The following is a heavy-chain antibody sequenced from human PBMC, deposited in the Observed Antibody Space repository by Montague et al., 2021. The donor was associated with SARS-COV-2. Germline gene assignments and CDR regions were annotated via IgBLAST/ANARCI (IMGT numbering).Heavy chain of an antibody. CDR2: ISISDGNT. J-gene: IGHJ3*02. CDR1: GFTFSSYA. V-gene: IGHV3-23*01. CDR3: AKDRQLVGDDAFDI. D-gene: IGHD6-13*01. Sequence: SLRLSCAAPGFTFSSYAMSWVRQAPGKGLEWVSTISISDGNTYYADSVKGRFTISRDKSKNTLYLQMNSLRAEDTAVYYCAKDRQLVGDDAFDIWGQGTMVTVSS.